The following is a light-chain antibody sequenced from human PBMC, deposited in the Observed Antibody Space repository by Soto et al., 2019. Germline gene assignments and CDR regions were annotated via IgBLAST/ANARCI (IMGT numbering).Light chain of an antibody. Sequence: QAVVTQQPSASGTPGQRVTISCSGSSSNIGSNTVNWYQQLPGTAPKLLIYSNNQRPSGVPDRFSGSKSGTSASLAISGLQSEDEADYYCAAWDDSLNGWVFGGGTKLTVL. CDR2: SNN. CDR1: SSNIGSNT. J-gene: IGLJ3*02. CDR3: AAWDDSLNGWV. V-gene: IGLV1-44*01.